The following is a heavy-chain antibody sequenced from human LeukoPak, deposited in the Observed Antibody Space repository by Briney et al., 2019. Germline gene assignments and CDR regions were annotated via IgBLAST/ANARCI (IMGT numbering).Heavy chain of an antibody. J-gene: IGHJ5*02. Sequence: ASVKVSCTASGYTLSSYTLHWVRQAPGQRPEWMGCIYAVNGNVKYSQNFQGRVTITRDTSASTAYMELSSLRSEDTAVYYCAREDGDGYFRALFDPWGQGTLVTVSS. CDR1: GYTLSSYT. D-gene: IGHD5-24*01. V-gene: IGHV1-3*01. CDR3: AREDGDGYFRALFDP. CDR2: IYAVNGNV.